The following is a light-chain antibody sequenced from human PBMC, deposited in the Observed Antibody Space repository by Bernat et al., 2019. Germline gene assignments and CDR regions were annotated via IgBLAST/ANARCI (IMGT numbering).Light chain of an antibody. CDR2: SND. Sequence: QSVLTQSPSASETPGQSVTISCSGTRSNIGSHPVNWYLLLPGAAPKLLIYSNDQRPSGVPDRFSGSKSSTTASLAISGLRSEDEAAYYCSTWDNSLNGRVFGGGTELTVL. CDR1: RSNIGSHP. CDR3: STWDNSLNGRV. V-gene: IGLV1-44*01. J-gene: IGLJ3*02.